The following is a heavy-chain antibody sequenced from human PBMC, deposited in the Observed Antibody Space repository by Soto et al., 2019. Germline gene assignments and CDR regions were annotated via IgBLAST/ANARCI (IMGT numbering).Heavy chain of an antibody. J-gene: IGHJ5*02. CDR2: IYSSGST. D-gene: IGHD7-27*01. Sequence: GGSLRRSCAASGFTVSSTHMSWVRQAPGKGLEWVSVIYSSGSTYYADSVKGRFTISRDNSKNTLYLQMNSLRAEDAAVYYCARDPQLGAWFDPWGQGTMVTVSS. CDR1: GFTVSSTH. CDR3: ARDPQLGAWFDP. V-gene: IGHV3-53*01.